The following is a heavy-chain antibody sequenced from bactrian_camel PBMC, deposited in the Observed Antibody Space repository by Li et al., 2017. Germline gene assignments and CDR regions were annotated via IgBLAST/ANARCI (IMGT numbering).Heavy chain of an antibody. CDR3: AADFFRAYECSFARVRDFAL. V-gene: IGHV3S53*01. J-gene: IGHJ6*01. CDR1: GSTRSGYC. Sequence: HVQLVESGGGSVQAGGSLRLSCEVSGSTRSGYCMAWFRQAPGKEREAVASINSDGNTRYVDSVRGRFTISKDNAKNTAYLQMNRLQPEDTAMYYCAADFFRAYECSFARVRDFALWAHGTQVTVS. CDR2: INSDGNT. D-gene: IGHD3*01.